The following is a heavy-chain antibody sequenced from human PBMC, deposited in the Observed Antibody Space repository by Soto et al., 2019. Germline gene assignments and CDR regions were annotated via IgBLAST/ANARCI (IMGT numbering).Heavy chain of an antibody. Sequence: GESLKISCKGSGYSFSNYWIGWVRQMPGKGLEWMGIIYPGDSDTRYSPSFQGQVTISVDKSISTAYLQWGTLKASDSAMYYCARQDGYALYYFDYWGQGTLVTVSS. CDR1: GYSFSNYW. J-gene: IGHJ4*02. CDR3: ARQDGYALYYFDY. D-gene: IGHD5-12*01. CDR2: IYPGDSDT. V-gene: IGHV5-51*01.